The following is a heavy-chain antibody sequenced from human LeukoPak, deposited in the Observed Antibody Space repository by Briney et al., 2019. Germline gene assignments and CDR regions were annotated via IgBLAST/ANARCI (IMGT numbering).Heavy chain of an antibody. V-gene: IGHV3-66*01. CDR2: IYSGGST. CDR3: ARKGTIMGAGFDY. Sequence: PGGSLRLSCAASGFTVSSNYMSWVRQAPGKGLEWVSLIYSGGSTYYADSVKGRFTISRDNSKNTLYLQVNSQRTEDTAVYYCARKGTIMGAGFDYWGQGTLVTVSS. J-gene: IGHJ4*02. D-gene: IGHD1-26*01. CDR1: GFTVSSNY.